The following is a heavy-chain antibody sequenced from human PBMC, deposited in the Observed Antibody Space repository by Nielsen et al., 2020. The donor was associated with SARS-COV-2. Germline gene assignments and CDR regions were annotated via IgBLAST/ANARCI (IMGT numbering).Heavy chain of an antibody. V-gene: IGHV7-4-1*02. CDR2: INTNTGNP. D-gene: IGHD3-16*02. CDR1: GYTFTSYA. CDR3: ARDQASLDYDYVWGSYRAY. J-gene: IGHJ4*02. Sequence: ASVKVSCKASGYTFTSYAMNWVRQAPGQGLEWMGWINTNTGNPTYVQGFTGRFVFSLDTSVSTAYLQISSLKAEDTAVYYCARDQASLDYDYVWGSYRAYWGQGTLVTVSS.